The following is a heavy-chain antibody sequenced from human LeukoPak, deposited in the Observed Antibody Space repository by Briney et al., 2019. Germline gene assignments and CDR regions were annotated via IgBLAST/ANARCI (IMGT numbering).Heavy chain of an antibody. J-gene: IGHJ4*02. CDR3: ARAEYSSSWYYFDY. V-gene: IGHV4-30-4*08. Sequence: SETLSLTCTVSGGSISSGDYYWSWIRQPPGKGLEWIGYIYYSGSTYYNPSLKSRVTISVDTSKNQFSLKLSSVTAADTAVYYYARAEYSSSWYYFDYWGQGTLVTVSS. CDR2: IYYSGST. CDR1: GGSISSGDYY. D-gene: IGHD6-13*01.